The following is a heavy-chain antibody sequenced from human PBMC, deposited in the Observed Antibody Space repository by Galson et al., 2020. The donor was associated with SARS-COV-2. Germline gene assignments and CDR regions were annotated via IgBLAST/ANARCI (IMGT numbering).Heavy chain of an antibody. CDR3: ARALDGYNFFDL. V-gene: IGHV3-11*04. D-gene: IGHD5-12*01. CDR2: FSRSATTI. CDR1: GFTVRDKY. J-gene: IGHJ2*01. Sequence: GESLKISCSASGFTVRDKYMNWIRQVPGRGPEWISFFSRSATTIYYADSVKGRFTISRDNAQNSVFPQMNGLRHDDTAVYYCARALDGYNFFDLWGRGTLVTVSS.